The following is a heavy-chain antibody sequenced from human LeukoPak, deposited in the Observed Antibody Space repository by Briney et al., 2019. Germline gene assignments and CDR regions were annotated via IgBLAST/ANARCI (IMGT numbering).Heavy chain of an antibody. CDR1: GFTFSSYA. Sequence: GGSLRLSCAASGFTFSSYAMSWVRQAPGKGLEWVSAISGSGASTYYADSVKGRFTISRDNSKNTLYLQMNSLTAEDTAVYYCAKENEVDLTSYYFDYWGQGTLVTVSS. CDR3: AKENEVDLTSYYFDY. V-gene: IGHV3-23*01. J-gene: IGHJ4*02. D-gene: IGHD3-9*01. CDR2: ISGSGAST.